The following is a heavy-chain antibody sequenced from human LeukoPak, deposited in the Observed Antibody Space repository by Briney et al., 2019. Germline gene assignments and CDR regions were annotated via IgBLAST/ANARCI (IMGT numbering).Heavy chain of an antibody. CDR3: ARVFLDAFDI. V-gene: IGHV3-11*01. Sequence: PGGSLRLSCAASGFTFRDYYMSWIRQAPGKGLEWVSYISSGGNTIYYADSVKGRFTISRDNAKNSLYPQMNSLRAEDTAVYHCARVFLDAFDIWGQGTMVTVSS. CDR1: GFTFRDYY. CDR2: ISSGGNTI. J-gene: IGHJ3*02.